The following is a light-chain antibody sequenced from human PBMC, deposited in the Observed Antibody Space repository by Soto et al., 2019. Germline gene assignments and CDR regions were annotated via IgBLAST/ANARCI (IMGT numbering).Light chain of an antibody. CDR3: SSYTSSSTLVV. Sequence: QSVLTQPASVSGSPGQSITISCTGTSSDVGGYNYVSWYQQHPGKAPKLMIYKVSNRPSGVSNRFSGSKSGNTASLTISGLQAEDEADYYCSSYTSSSTLVVFGGGTQLTVL. V-gene: IGLV2-14*01. CDR2: KVS. CDR1: SSDVGGYNY. J-gene: IGLJ2*01.